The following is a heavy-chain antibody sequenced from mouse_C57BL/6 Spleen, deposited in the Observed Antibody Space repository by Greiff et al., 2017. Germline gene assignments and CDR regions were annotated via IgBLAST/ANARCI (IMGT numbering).Heavy chain of an antibody. CDR1: GYTFTSYW. Sequence: QVQLQQSGAELAQPGASVKLSCKASGYTFTSYWMHWVKQRPEQGLEWIGYINPSSGYTTSNQKFKDKATLTADTSSSTAYLQLSSLTSEDSAVYYCANGPYYFDYWGQGTTLTVSS. V-gene: IGHV1-7*01. J-gene: IGHJ2*01. CDR3: ANGPYYFDY. CDR2: INPSSGYT.